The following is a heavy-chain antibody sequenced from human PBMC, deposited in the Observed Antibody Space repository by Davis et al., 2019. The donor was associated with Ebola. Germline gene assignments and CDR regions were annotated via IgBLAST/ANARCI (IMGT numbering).Heavy chain of an antibody. V-gene: IGHV4-59*01. D-gene: IGHD3-22*01. Sequence: MPSETLSLTCTVSGGSISSYYWSWIRQPPGKGLEWIGYIYYSGSTNYNPSLKSRVTISVDTSKNQFSLKLSSVTAADTAVYYCASGPFYYDSSGYGEAFDIWGQGTMVTVSS. CDR2: IYYSGST. J-gene: IGHJ3*02. CDR1: GGSISSYY. CDR3: ASGPFYYDSSGYGEAFDI.